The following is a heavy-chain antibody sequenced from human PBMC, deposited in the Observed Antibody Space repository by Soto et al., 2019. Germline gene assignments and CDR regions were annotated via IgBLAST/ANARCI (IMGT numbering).Heavy chain of an antibody. D-gene: IGHD2-21*02. CDR1: GYTLTSYG. CDR3: ARSIVVVTALDY. J-gene: IGHJ4*02. Sequence: ASVKVSCKASGYTLTSYGISWVRQAPGQGLEWMGWINAYNGNTNYAQKLQGRVTITTDTSASTAYMELRSLRSEDTAVYYCARSIVVVTALDYWGQGTLVTVSS. V-gene: IGHV1-18*01. CDR2: INAYNGNT.